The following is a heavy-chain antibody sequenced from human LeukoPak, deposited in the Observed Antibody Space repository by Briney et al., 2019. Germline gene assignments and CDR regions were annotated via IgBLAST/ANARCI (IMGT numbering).Heavy chain of an antibody. CDR2: ISSSSSYI. CDR3: ARDLSGVTGYTYGRGIDY. J-gene: IGHJ4*02. D-gene: IGHD5-18*01. Sequence: TGGSLRLSCAASGFTFSSYSMNWVRQAPGKGLEWVSSISSSSSYIYYADSVKGRFTISRDNAKNSLYLQMNSLRVEDTAVYYCARDLSGVTGYTYGRGIDYWGQGTLVTVSS. V-gene: IGHV3-21*01. CDR1: GFTFSSYS.